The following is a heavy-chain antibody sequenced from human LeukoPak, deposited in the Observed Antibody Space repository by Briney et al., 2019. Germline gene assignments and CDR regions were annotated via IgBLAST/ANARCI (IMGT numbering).Heavy chain of an antibody. CDR2: MNPSGST. CDR3: ARGRQDVTMIVVVMTAVSYYLDV. CDR1: SGSFSGYY. J-gene: IGHJ6*03. V-gene: IGHV4-34*01. D-gene: IGHD3-22*01. Sequence: PSETLSLTCAVYSGSFSGYYWTWICQTPEKGLEWIGEMNPSGSTNYNPSLKSRVTISVDTSKNQFSLELSSVTAADTAVYYCARGRQDVTMIVVVMTAVSYYLDVWGKGTTVTVS.